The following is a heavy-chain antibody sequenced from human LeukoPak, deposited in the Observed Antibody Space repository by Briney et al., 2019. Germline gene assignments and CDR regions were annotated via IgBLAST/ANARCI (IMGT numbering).Heavy chain of an antibody. J-gene: IGHJ3*02. V-gene: IGHV3-74*01. D-gene: IGHD6-19*01. CDR1: GFTFSSYW. Sequence: GGSLRLSCAASGFTFSSYWMHWVRQAPGKGLVWVSRINSDGSSTSYADSVKGRFTISRDNAKNTLYLQMNSLRAEDTAVYYCASRIAVAGSSWGDAFDIWGQGTMVTVSS. CDR2: INSDGSST. CDR3: ASRIAVAGSSWGDAFDI.